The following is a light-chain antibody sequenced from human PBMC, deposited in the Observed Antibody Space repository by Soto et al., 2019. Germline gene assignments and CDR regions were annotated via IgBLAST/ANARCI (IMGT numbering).Light chain of an antibody. Sequence: QLVLTQSPSASASLGASVKLTCTLSSGHSSYAIAWHQQQPEKGPRYLMKLNSDGSHSKGDGIPDRFSGSSSGAERYLTISGLQSEDEADYYRQTWATVIPWVSGGGTKRAAL. CDR2: LNSDGSH. CDR1: SGHSSYA. CDR3: QTWATVIPWV. J-gene: IGLJ3*02. V-gene: IGLV4-69*01.